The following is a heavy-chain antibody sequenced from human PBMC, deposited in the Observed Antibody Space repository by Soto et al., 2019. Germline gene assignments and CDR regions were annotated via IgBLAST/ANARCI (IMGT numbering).Heavy chain of an antibody. CDR1: GDTISTGGDT. J-gene: IGHJ4*02. D-gene: IGHD2-15*01. Sequence: PSETLSLTCDVPGDTISTGGDTWAWIRQPPGKALEWIGHTYHSGNPYYNPSLKSRVIISVDRSKNQFSLKVRSVTAADTAVYYCARAAPRYCSGGGCYSGRDYWGQGTLVTVSS. CDR2: TYHSGNP. V-gene: IGHV4-30-2*01. CDR3: ARAAPRYCSGGGCYSGRDY.